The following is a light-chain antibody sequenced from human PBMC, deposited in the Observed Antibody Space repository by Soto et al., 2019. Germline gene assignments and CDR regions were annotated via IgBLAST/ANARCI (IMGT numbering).Light chain of an antibody. V-gene: IGLV2-11*01. Sequence: QSVVTQPRPVSGSPGQPVTISCTGTSSDVGGYNYVSWYQQHPGKAPKLMIYDVSKRPSGVPDRFSGSKSGNTASLTISGLQAEDEADYYCCSYAGSYTYVFGTGTKVTVL. J-gene: IGLJ1*01. CDR3: CSYAGSYTYV. CDR1: SSDVGGYNY. CDR2: DVS.